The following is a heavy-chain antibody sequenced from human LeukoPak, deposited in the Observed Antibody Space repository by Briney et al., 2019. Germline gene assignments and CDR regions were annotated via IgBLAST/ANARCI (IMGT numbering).Heavy chain of an antibody. CDR3: ARDWFDA. CDR1: GGTFSSYT. J-gene: IGHJ5*02. CDR2: IIPILGIA. V-gene: IGHV1-69*04. Sequence: SVTLSCKASGGTFSSYTISWVRQPPAQGLEWMGRIIPILGIANYAQKFQGRVTITADKSASTAYMVLSSLRSEDTAVYYCARDWFDAWGQGSLVTVSS.